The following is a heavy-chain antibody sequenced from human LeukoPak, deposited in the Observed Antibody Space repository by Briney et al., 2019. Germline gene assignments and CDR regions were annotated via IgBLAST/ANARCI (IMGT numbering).Heavy chain of an antibody. V-gene: IGHV1-8*01. D-gene: IGHD7-27*01. CDR3: ARGPFNWDKLGGDAFDI. J-gene: IGHJ3*02. CDR1: GYTFTSYD. CDR2: MNPNSGNT. Sequence: GASVKVSCKASGYTFTSYDINWVRQATGRGLEWMGWMNPNSGNTGYAQKFQGRVTMTRNTSISTAYMELSSLRSEDTAVYYCARGPFNWDKLGGDAFDIWGQGTMVTVSS.